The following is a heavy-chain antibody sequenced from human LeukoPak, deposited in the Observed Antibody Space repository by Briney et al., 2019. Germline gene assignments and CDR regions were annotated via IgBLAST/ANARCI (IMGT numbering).Heavy chain of an antibody. V-gene: IGHV4-34*01. J-gene: IGHJ5*02. D-gene: IGHD2-15*01. Sequence: KPSETLSLACAVYGGSFSGYYWSWIRQPPGKGLEWIGEINHSGSTNYNPSLKSRVTISVDTSKNQFSLKLSSVTAADTAVYYCARYIVVVVAANAEWSDPWGQGTLVTVSS. CDR2: INHSGST. CDR3: ARYIVVVVAANAEWSDP. CDR1: GGSFSGYY.